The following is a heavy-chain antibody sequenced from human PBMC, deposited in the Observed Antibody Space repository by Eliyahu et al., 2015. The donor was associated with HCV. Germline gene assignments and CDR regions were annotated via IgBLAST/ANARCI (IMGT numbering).Heavy chain of an antibody. CDR2: ISGRGGST. D-gene: IGHD6-13*01. J-gene: IGHJ4*02. CDR3: AKDRGIAPALNLLDY. Sequence: EVQLLESGGGLVQPGGSLRLSCAASGFAFSXXAMCWVRQAPGKGLEWVXVISGRGGSTYYADSVKGRFTISRDNSKNTLYLQMNSLRAEDTAVYYCAKDRGIAPALNLLDYWGQGTLVTVSS. V-gene: IGHV3-23*01. CDR1: GFAFSXXA.